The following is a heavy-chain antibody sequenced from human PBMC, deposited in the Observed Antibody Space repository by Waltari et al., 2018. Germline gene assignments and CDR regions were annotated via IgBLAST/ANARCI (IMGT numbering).Heavy chain of an antibody. CDR2: IIPILGIA. D-gene: IGHD6-13*01. V-gene: IGHV1-69*02. Sequence: QVQLVQSWAEVKKPGSSVKVSCKASGGTLSSSTISWGRQAPGQGLEWMGRIIPILGIANYAQKFQGRVTITADKSTSTAYMELSSLRSEDTAVYYCARGGSGYHFDYWGQGTLVTVSS. CDR3: ARGGSGYHFDY. CDR1: GGTLSSST. J-gene: IGHJ4*02.